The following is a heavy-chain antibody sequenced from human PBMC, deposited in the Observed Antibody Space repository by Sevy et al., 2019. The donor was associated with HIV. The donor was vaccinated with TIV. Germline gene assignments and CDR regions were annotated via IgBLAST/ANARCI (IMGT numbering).Heavy chain of an antibody. CDR1: GFTFSSYA. CDR2: ISGSGGST. CDR3: AKDLLAGTPHYYYYGMDV. J-gene: IGHJ6*02. D-gene: IGHD6-19*01. V-gene: IGHV3-23*01. Sequence: GGSLRLSCAASGFTFSSYAMSWVRQAPGKGLEWVSAISGSGGSTYYADSVKGRFTISRDNSKNTLYLQMNSLRAEDTAVYYCAKDLLAGTPHYYYYGMDVWGQGTTVTVSS.